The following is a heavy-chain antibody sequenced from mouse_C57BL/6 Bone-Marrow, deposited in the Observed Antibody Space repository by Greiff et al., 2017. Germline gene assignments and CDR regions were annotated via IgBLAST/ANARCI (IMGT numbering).Heavy chain of an antibody. D-gene: IGHD1-1*01. CDR3: ARSIYCCPLFDY. Sequence: VQLQQPGAELVKPGASVKMSCKASGYTFTSYWITWVKQRPGQGLEWIGDIYPGSGSTNYNEKFKSKATLTVDTSSSTAYMQLSSLTSEDSAVYYCARSIYCCPLFDYWGQGTTLTVSS. J-gene: IGHJ2*01. CDR1: GYTFTSYW. V-gene: IGHV1-55*01. CDR2: IYPGSGST.